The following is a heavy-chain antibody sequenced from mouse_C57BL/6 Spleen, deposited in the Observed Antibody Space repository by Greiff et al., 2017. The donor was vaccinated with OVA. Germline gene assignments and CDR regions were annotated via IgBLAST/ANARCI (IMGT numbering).Heavy chain of an antibody. Sequence: VQLQQSGAELVRPGSSVTLSCKASGYTFTSYWMHWVKQRPMQGLEWIGNIDPSDSETPYNQKFKDKATLTGDKSTSTAYMQLSSLTSEDSAVYYCARGNWFDYWGQGTTLTVSS. D-gene: IGHD4-1*01. CDR2: IDPSDSET. J-gene: IGHJ2*01. CDR1: GYTFTSYW. V-gene: IGHV1-52*01. CDR3: ARGNWFDY.